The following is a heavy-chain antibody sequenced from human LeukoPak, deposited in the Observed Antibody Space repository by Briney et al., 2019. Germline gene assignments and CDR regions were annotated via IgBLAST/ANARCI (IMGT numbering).Heavy chain of an antibody. CDR3: ARGLGIAVAGTGGIYFDY. CDR2: INHSGST. CDR1: GGSFSGYY. J-gene: IGHJ4*02. V-gene: IGHV4-34*01. Sequence: RTSETLSLTCAVYGGSFSGYYWSWIRQPPGKGLERIGEINHSGSTNYNPSLKSRVTISADTSKNQFSLKLSSVTAADTAVYYCARGLGIAVAGTGGIYFDYWGQGTLVTVSS. D-gene: IGHD6-19*01.